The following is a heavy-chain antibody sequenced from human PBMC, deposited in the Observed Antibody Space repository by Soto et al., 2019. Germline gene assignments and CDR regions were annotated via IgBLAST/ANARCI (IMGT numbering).Heavy chain of an antibody. V-gene: IGHV1-3*01. CDR2: INAGNGNT. Sequence: GASVKVSCKASGYTFTSYAMHWVRQAPGQRLEWMGWINAGNGNTKYSQKFQGRVTITRDTSASTAYMELSSLRSEDTAVYYCARDRRDIVVVTAIDYWGQGTLVTVSS. CDR1: GYTFTSYA. CDR3: ARDRRDIVVVTAIDY. D-gene: IGHD2-21*02. J-gene: IGHJ4*02.